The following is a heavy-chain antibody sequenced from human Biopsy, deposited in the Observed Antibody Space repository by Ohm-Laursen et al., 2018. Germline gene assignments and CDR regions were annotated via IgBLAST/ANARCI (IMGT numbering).Heavy chain of an antibody. D-gene: IGHD3-9*01. J-gene: IGHJ6*02. CDR2: INPNSGNA. CDR1: GGTFINYA. V-gene: IGHV1-2*02. CDR3: ARVPAYPSIDGYYGLDL. Sequence: SSVKVSCNASGGTFINYAISWVRQAPGHGLEWMGWINPNSGNANYAQSFQGRLTVTRDTSISTAYMELTSLTFDDTAIYYCARVPAYPSIDGYYGLDLWGQGTTVIVSS.